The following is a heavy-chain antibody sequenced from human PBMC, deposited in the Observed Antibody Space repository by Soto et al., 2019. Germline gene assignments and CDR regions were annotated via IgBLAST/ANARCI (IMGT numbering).Heavy chain of an antibody. Sequence: QVQLVESGGGVVQPGRSLRLSCAASGFTFSSYGMHWVRQAPGKGLEWVAVIWYDGSNKYYADSVKGRFTISRDNSKKTLYLQMNSLRAEDTAVYYWARDRTVTAHDAFDIWGQGTMVTVSS. CDR2: IWYDGSNK. J-gene: IGHJ3*02. CDR3: ARDRTVTAHDAFDI. D-gene: IGHD2-21*02. CDR1: GFTFSSYG. V-gene: IGHV3-33*01.